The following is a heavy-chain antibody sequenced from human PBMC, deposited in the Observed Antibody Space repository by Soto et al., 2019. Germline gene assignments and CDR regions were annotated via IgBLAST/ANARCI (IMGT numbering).Heavy chain of an antibody. CDR3: ARDIVVVPAAMRAFDI. D-gene: IGHD2-2*01. J-gene: IGHJ3*02. V-gene: IGHV1-3*01. Sequence: ASVKVSSRAAGDTFTSCDMHWVRQAPGQRLEWMGWINAGNGNTKYSQKFQGRVTITRDTSASTAYMELSSLRSEDTAVYYCARDIVVVPAAMRAFDIWGQGTMVTVSS. CDR1: GDTFTSCD. CDR2: INAGNGNT.